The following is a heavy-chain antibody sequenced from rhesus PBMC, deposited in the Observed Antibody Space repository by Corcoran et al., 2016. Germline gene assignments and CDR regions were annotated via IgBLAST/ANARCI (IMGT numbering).Heavy chain of an antibody. CDR3: ARDTPGRGECTGRGCYEYGLDS. Sequence: QVQLVQSGAEVKKPGSSVKVSCKASGYTFIDYYMHWVRQAPRQGLEWRGWINPYNGNTKYARKFQGRVTMTRDTSTSTAYMELSSLRSEDTAVYYCARDTPGRGECTGRGCYEYGLDSWGQGVVVTVSS. D-gene: IGHD2-21*01. V-gene: IGHV1S2*01. CDR2: INPYNGNT. J-gene: IGHJ6*01. CDR1: GYTFIDYY.